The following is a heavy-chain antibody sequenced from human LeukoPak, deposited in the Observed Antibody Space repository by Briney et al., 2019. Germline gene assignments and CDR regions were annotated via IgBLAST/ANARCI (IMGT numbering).Heavy chain of an antibody. CDR1: GGSISSSSYY. V-gene: IGHV4-39*01. D-gene: IGHD3-3*01. J-gene: IGHJ3*02. Sequence: SETLSLTCTVSGGSISSSSYYWGWIRQPPGKGLEWIGSIYYSGSTYYNPSLKSRVTISVDTSKNQFSLKLSSVTAADTAVYYCARRSSIFGVVIIPLDAFDIWGQGTMVTVSS. CDR2: IYYSGST. CDR3: ARRSSIFGVVIIPLDAFDI.